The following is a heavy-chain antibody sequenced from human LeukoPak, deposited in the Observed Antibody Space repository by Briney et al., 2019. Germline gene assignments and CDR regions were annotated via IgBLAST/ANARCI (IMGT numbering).Heavy chain of an antibody. V-gene: IGHV1-3*01. CDR3: VRALMGLSAMDTWEWFDP. CDR1: GYTFNDYA. Sequence: ASVKVSCKASGYTFNDYAMHWVRQAPGQGLEWMGWINAANGNTKYSQNFQARVTITRDTSASTVYMELSSLRFEDTAVYYCVRALMGLSAMDTWEWFDPWGQGTLVTVSS. CDR2: INAANGNT. J-gene: IGHJ5*02. D-gene: IGHD1-26*01.